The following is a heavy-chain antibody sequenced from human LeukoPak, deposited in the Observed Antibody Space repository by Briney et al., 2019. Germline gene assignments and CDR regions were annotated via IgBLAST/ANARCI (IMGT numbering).Heavy chain of an antibody. CDR3: ARDLIVVVPAASGY. V-gene: IGHV1-69*13. CDR2: IIPIFGTA. J-gene: IGHJ4*02. CDR1: GGTFSSYA. Sequence: ASVKVSCKASGGTFSSYAISWVRQAPGQGLEWMGGIIPIFGTANYAQKFQGRVTITADESTSTAYMELSSLRSEDTAVYYCARDLIVVVPAASGYWGQGTLVTVSS. D-gene: IGHD2-2*01.